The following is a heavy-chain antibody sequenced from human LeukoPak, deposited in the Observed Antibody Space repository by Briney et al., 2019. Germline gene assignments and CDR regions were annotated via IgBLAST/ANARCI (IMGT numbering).Heavy chain of an antibody. CDR1: GYTFTSYA. CDR3: AREQRRYSSSWYSLAY. D-gene: IGHD6-13*01. Sequence: ASVKVSCKASGYTFTSYAMHWVRQAPGQRLEWMGWINAGNGNTKYSQKFQGRVTITRDTSASTAYMELSSLRSEDTAVYYCAREQRRYSSSWYSLAYWGQGTLVNVSS. J-gene: IGHJ4*02. CDR2: INAGNGNT. V-gene: IGHV1-3*01.